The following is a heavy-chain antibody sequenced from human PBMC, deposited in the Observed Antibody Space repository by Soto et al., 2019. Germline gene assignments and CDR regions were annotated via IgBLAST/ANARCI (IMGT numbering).Heavy chain of an antibody. J-gene: IGHJ4*02. D-gene: IGHD3-22*01. CDR2: ISGSGGST. CDR1: GFTFSSYA. CDR3: AKTPYYYDSSGKYDY. V-gene: IGHV3-23*01. Sequence: PGGSLRLSCAASGFTFSSYAMSWVRQAPGKGLEWVSAISGSGGSTYYADYVKGRFTISRDNSKNTLYLQMNSLRAEDTALYYCAKTPYYYDSSGKYDYWGQGTLVTVSS.